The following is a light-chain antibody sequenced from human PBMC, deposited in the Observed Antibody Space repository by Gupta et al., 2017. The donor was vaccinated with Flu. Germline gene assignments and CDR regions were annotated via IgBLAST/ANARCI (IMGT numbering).Light chain of an antibody. Sequence: SSELTQDPAVSVALGQTVRITCQGDSLRSYYASWYQQTPGQAPVLVIYGENKRPSGIPDRFSCSRSGNTASLTITGAQADDEADYYCNSRDSSGNHLWVFGGGTKLTVL. CDR1: SLRSYY. J-gene: IGLJ3*02. V-gene: IGLV3-19*01. CDR2: GEN. CDR3: NSRDSSGNHLWV.